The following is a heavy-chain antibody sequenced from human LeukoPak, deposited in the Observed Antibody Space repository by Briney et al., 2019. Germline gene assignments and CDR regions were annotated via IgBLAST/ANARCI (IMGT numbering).Heavy chain of an antibody. CDR1: GGSITDYSPYY. CDR2: ISYSGTT. J-gene: IGHJ3*02. Sequence: PSETLSLTCTVSGGSITDYSPYYWGWVRQPPGEGLEWIGSISYSGTTYYNPSLTSRVTLSVDTSKNQFSLILNSVTAADTAVYYCTRCAQGAVGGSYTFDIWGQGPLVTVSS. D-gene: IGHD6-19*01. V-gene: IGHV4-39*07. CDR3: TRCAQGAVGGSYTFDI.